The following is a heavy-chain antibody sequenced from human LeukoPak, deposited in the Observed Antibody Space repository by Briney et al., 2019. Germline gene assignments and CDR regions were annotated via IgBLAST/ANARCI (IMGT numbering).Heavy chain of an antibody. CDR1: GGSISNHY. CDR3: ARERNYYDSSGNAFDI. CDR2: IYYRGST. D-gene: IGHD3-22*01. Sequence: PSETLSLTCTVSGGSISNHYRSWIRQPPGKGMEWIGYIYYRGSTNYNPSLKSRVTMSVDTSKNQFSLKLGSVTAADTAVYYCARERNYYDSSGNAFDIWGQGTMVTVSS. V-gene: IGHV4-59*11. J-gene: IGHJ3*02.